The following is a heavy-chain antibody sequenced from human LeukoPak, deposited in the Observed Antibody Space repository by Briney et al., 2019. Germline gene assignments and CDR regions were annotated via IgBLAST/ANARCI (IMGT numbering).Heavy chain of an antibody. CDR2: IFHTGST. CDR3: ARGRRVWQLERPPQRQGQKNYFDY. CDR1: GYSISTSNW. Sequence: PSDTLSLTCAVSGYSISTSNWWGWIRQPPGKGLEWIGYIFHTGSTDYNPSLKSRVTISVDTSKNQFSLKLSSVTAADTAVYYCARGRRVWQLERPPQRQGQKNYFDYWGQGTLVTVSS. D-gene: IGHD1-1*01. J-gene: IGHJ4*02. V-gene: IGHV4-28*03.